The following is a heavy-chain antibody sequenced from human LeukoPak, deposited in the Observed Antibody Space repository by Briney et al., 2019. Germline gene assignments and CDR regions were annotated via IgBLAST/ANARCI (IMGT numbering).Heavy chain of an antibody. D-gene: IGHD2-2*03. CDR1: GFTFSSYS. J-gene: IGHJ4*02. CDR3: AKDRVDIVVVPAVAALHFDY. Sequence: PGGPLRLSCAASGFTFSSYSMNWVRQAPGKGLEWVAVISYDGSNKYYADSVKGRFTISRDNSKNTLYLQMNSLRAEDTAVYYCAKDRVDIVVVPAVAALHFDYWGQGTLVTVSS. V-gene: IGHV3-30*18. CDR2: ISYDGSNK.